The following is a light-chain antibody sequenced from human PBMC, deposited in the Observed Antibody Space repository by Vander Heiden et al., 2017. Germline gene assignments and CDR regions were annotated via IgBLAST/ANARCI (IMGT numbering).Light chain of an antibody. J-gene: IGKJ5*01. CDR1: QSVSSY. CDR3: QQRSNWPIT. CDR2: DAF. V-gene: IGKV3-11*01. Sequence: IVFTPCPATMSLAPGERATRSCRASQSVSSYLAWYQQKPGQAPRLLIYDAFNRATGIPARFSGSGSGTDFTLTISSLEPEDSAIYYCQQRSNWPITFGQGTRLEIK.